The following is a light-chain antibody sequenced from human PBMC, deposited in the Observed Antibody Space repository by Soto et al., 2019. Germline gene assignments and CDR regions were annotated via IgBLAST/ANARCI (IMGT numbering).Light chain of an antibody. CDR1: QSISSW. CDR3: QQFDSFPIT. J-gene: IGKJ5*01. CDR2: DAS. V-gene: IGKV1-5*01. Sequence: IQMTQSPSTLSASVGDRVTITCRASQSISSWLAWYQQKPGKAPKLLIYDASILQSGVPSRFSGSGSGTDFTLTISSLQPDDFATYYSQQFDSFPITFGQRTRLEVK.